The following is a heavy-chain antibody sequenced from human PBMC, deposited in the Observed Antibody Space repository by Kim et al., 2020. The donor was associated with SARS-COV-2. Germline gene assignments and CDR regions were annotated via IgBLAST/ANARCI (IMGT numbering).Heavy chain of an antibody. CDR1: GYSFTSYW. J-gene: IGHJ5*02. Sequence: GESLKISCKGSGYSFTSYWIGWVRQMPGKGLEWMGIIYPGDSDTRYSPSFQGQVTISADKSISTAYLQWSSLKASDTAMYYCARLGFMVRDLNWFDPWGQGTLVTVSS. CDR2: IYPGDSDT. D-gene: IGHD3-10*01. CDR3: ARLGFMVRDLNWFDP. V-gene: IGHV5-51*01.